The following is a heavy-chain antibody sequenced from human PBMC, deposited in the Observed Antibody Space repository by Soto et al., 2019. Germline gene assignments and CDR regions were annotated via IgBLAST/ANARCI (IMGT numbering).Heavy chain of an antibody. CDR3: AMGSSGWYGGWAFDI. Sequence: EVQLLESGGGLVQPGGSLRLSCAASGFTFSSYAMSWVRQAPGKGLEWVSAIRGSGSSTYYADSVKGRFTISRDNSKNTQYLQMNSLRAEDTAVYYCAMGSSGWYGGWAFDIWGQGTMVTVSS. D-gene: IGHD6-19*01. CDR2: IRGSGSST. J-gene: IGHJ3*02. CDR1: GFTFSSYA. V-gene: IGHV3-23*01.